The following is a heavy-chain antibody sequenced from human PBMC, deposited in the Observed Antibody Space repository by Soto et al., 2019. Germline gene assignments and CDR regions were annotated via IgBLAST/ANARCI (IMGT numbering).Heavy chain of an antibody. CDR1: GFTFSSYT. V-gene: IGHV3-48*02. Sequence: DVQLVESGGGLVQPGGSLRLSCAASGFTFSSYTMNWVRQAPGTGLEWVSYITSSSSTIYYADSVKGRFNISRDNAKNSLFLQMNSLRDEDTAVYYCSRGGLDFDYWGQGTLVTVSS. D-gene: IGHD3-9*01. CDR2: ITSSSSTI. CDR3: SRGGLDFDY. J-gene: IGHJ4*02.